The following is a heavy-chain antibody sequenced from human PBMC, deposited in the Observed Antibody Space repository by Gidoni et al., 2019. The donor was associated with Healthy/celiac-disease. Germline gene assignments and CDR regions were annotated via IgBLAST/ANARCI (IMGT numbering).Heavy chain of an antibody. Sequence: EVQLVESGGGLVKPGGSLRLSCAASGFTFSSYSMNWVRQAPGKGLEWVSSISSSSSYIYYADSVKGRFTISRDNAKNSLYLQMNSLRAEDTAVYYCARVATTGTAAFFDYWGHGTLVTVSS. CDR1: GFTFSSYS. D-gene: IGHD1-1*01. V-gene: IGHV3-21*01. CDR2: ISSSSSYI. J-gene: IGHJ4*01. CDR3: ARVATTGTAAFFDY.